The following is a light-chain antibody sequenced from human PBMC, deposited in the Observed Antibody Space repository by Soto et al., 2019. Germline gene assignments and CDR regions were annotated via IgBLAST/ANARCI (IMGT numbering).Light chain of an antibody. CDR3: QQSYITPPT. V-gene: IGKV4-1*01. CDR1: QSVLYSSNNKNY. J-gene: IGKJ1*01. CDR2: GAS. Sequence: DLVMTPSPYSLAVSLGERATINCKSSQSVLYSSNNKNYLAGDQQNPGQPPKLLIYGASTRESGVPDRFSGSGSGKDFTLTISSLPADDVAVYYCQQSYITPPTFGQRTKV.